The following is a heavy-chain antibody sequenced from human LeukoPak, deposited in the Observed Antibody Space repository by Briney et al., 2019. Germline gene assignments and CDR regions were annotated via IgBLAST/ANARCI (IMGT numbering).Heavy chain of an antibody. D-gene: IGHD3-10*01. Sequence: SETLSLTCTVSGGSISSSSYYWSWIRQPPGKGLEWIGYIYYSGSTNYNPSLKSRVTISVDTSKNQFSLKLSSVTAADTAVYYCARDCFSQDYGSGSYYKGGNWFDPWGQGTLVTVSS. J-gene: IGHJ5*02. CDR1: GGSISSSSYY. V-gene: IGHV4-61*01. CDR2: IYYSGST. CDR3: ARDCFSQDYGSGSYYKGGNWFDP.